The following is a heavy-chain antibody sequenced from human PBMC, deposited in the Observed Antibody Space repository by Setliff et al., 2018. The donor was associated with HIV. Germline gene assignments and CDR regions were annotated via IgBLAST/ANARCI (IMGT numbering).Heavy chain of an antibody. CDR1: GASMTSHY. CDR2: IYGSGTT. CDR3: ATDPKGDGWAYFDP. V-gene: IGHV4-59*11. D-gene: IGHD6-19*01. J-gene: IGHJ4*02. Sequence: PSETLSLTCSVAGASMTSHYLTWIRQPRGMGLEWIGNIYGSGTTKYNPSLRSRVTISVDKSKNQPSLSLDSVTAADTAVYYCATDPKGDGWAYFDPWGQGTLVTVSS.